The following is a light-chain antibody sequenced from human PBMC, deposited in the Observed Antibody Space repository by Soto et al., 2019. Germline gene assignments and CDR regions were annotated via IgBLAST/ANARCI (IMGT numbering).Light chain of an antibody. J-gene: IGKJ5*01. V-gene: IGKV3-11*01. CDR3: QQRSNGGIT. CDR2: DAS. Sequence: EIVLTQSPATLSLSPGESATLSCRASQSVSTYLAWYQQKAGQAPRLLIYDASNRATGIPARFSGSGSGTDFTLTISSLEPEDFAVYYCQQRSNGGITFGQGTRLEIK. CDR1: QSVSTY.